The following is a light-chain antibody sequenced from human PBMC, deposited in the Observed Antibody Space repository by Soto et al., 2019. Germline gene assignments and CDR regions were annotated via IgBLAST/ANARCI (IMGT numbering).Light chain of an antibody. V-gene: IGLV2-8*01. CDR1: SSDVGGYNS. J-gene: IGLJ1*01. Sequence: QSALTQPHSASGSPGQSVTISCTGTSSDVGGYNSLSSYPQHPVQATKLMIYAVSERPSAVPDRFSRSKSSNTASLTVSRLQAEDEADYYCSSYAGSNTFVFGTGTKGTVL. CDR3: SSYAGSNTFV. CDR2: AVS.